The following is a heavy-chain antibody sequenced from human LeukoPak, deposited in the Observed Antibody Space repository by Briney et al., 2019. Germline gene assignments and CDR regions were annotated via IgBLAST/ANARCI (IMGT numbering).Heavy chain of an antibody. CDR1: GFTFSDYG. CDR2: ISTDGSHK. D-gene: IGHD6-13*01. V-gene: IGHV3-30*18. Sequence: GGSLRLCCAASGFTFSDYGMQWDRQPPGKGLEWVALISTDGSHKDYADSVKGRFTLSRDNSKNTLYLQMNSLRVEDTAVYYCAKDGTSSWFGEATWGQGTLVTVSS. CDR3: AKDGTSSWFGEAT. J-gene: IGHJ5*02.